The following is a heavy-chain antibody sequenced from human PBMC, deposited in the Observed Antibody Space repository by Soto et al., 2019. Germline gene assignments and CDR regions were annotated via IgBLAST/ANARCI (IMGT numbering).Heavy chain of an antibody. V-gene: IGHV1-69*02. CDR2: IIPILGIA. Sequence: QVQLVQSGAEVKKPGSSVKVSCKASGGTFSSYTISWVRQAPGQGLEWMGRIIPILGIANYAQKFQDRVTITADKSTTTADMEASSLRADHTAVDCCARAVNRRQAYYYCYMDVWGKGTTVTVSS. CDR3: ARAVNRRQAYYYCYMDV. J-gene: IGHJ6*03. CDR1: GGTFSSYT.